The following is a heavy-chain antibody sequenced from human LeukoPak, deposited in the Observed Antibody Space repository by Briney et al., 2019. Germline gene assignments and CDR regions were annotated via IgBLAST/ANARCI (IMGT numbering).Heavy chain of an antibody. CDR1: GYTFTSYA. CDR3: ARDVVRRDVGIAAAVYYFDY. J-gene: IGHJ4*02. CDR2: IIPIFGTA. Sequence: ASVKVSCKASGYTFTSYAMNWVRQAPGQGLEWMGGIIPIFGTANYAQKFQGRVTITADESTSTAYMELSSLRSEDTAVYYCARDVVRRDVGIAAAVYYFDYWGQGTLVTVSS. D-gene: IGHD6-13*01. V-gene: IGHV1-69*13.